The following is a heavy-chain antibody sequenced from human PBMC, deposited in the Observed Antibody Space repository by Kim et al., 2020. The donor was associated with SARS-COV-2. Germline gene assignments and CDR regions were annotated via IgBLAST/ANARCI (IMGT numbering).Heavy chain of an antibody. D-gene: IGHD6-13*01. J-gene: IGHJ4*02. V-gene: IGHV4-59*01. Sequence: PSLKSRVTISVDTSKSQFSLKLSSVTAADTAVYYCAREAGGYSSSSSLDYWGQGTLVTVSS. CDR3: AREAGGYSSSSSLDY.